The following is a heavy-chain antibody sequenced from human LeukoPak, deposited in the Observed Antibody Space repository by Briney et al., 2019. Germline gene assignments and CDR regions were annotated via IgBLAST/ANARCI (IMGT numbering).Heavy chain of an antibody. Sequence: SETLSLTCTVSGGSINSGSYYWSWIRQLPGKGLEWIGYIYYSGSAYFNPSLKSRVTISLDASKNQFSLKLSSVTAADTAVYYCARGYRNSAACFDPWGQGTLVTVSS. D-gene: IGHD4-11*01. J-gene: IGHJ5*02. CDR3: ARGYRNSAACFDP. CDR1: GGSINSGSYY. CDR2: IYYSGSA. V-gene: IGHV4-31*03.